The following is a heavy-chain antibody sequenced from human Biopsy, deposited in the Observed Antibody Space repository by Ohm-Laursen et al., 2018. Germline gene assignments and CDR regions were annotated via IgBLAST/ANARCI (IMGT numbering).Heavy chain of an antibody. J-gene: IGHJ3*02. CDR3: AKFTGYTFPWDAFDM. V-gene: IGHV3-23*01. D-gene: IGHD1-1*01. Sequence: SLRLSCTASGFTVSSNYMSWVRQAPGKGLEWVSAITTSGETTYYTDPVKGRFTISRDNSKNTLYLQMTSLGADDTAIYYCAKFTGYTFPWDAFDMWGQGTMVTVSS. CDR2: ITTSGETT. CDR1: GFTVSSNY.